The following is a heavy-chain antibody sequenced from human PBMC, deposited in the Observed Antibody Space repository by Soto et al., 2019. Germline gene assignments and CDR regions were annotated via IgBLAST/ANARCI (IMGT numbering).Heavy chain of an antibody. V-gene: IGHV4-31*03. D-gene: IGHD3-10*01. Sequence: SETLSLTCTVSGGSFSSGSYCWSWIRQHPGKGLEWIGYIYYSGSTYYNPSLKSRVTMSADTSKNQFSLKLSSVTAADTAVYYCARLYMVRGVIILDPWGQGTLVTVSS. CDR2: IYYSGST. CDR1: GGSFSSGSYC. CDR3: ARLYMVRGVIILDP. J-gene: IGHJ5*02.